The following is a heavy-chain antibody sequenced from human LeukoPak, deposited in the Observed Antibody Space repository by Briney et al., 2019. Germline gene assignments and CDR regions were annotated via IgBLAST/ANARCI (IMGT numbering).Heavy chain of an antibody. Sequence: SETLSLTCTVSGVSISNNYFYWAWIRQPPGKGLELIGYVHHTGSTFHNSSLKSRVTISVDTSKNQFSLKLSSVTAADTAVYYCARGPRRVGAFDYWGQGTLVTVSS. CDR2: VHHTGST. J-gene: IGHJ4*02. V-gene: IGHV4-39*07. CDR3: ARGPRRVGAFDY. CDR1: GVSISNNYFY. D-gene: IGHD1-26*01.